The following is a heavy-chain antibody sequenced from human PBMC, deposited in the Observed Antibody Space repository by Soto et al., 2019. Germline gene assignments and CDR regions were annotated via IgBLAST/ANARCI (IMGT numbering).Heavy chain of an antibody. CDR1: GGSISSSNW. J-gene: IGHJ4*02. D-gene: IGHD7-27*01. V-gene: IGHV4-4*02. Sequence: QVQLQESGPGLVKPSGTLSLTCAVSGGSISSSNWWSWVRQPPGKGLEWIGEIYHSGSTNYNPSLKSRGTISADKSKNQFSLKLSSVTAAATAVYYWASVNGGYIRYYFDYWGQGTLVTVSS. CDR3: ASVNGGYIRYYFDY. CDR2: IYHSGST.